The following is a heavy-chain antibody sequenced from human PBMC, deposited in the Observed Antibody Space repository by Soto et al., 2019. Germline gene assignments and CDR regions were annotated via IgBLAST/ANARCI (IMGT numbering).Heavy chain of an antibody. V-gene: IGHV1-69*13. CDR2: IIPIFGTA. CDR1: GGTFSSYA. CDR3: ASSPGDSSGYLDAIDI. D-gene: IGHD3-22*01. J-gene: IGHJ3*02. Sequence: ASVKVSCKASGGTFSSYAISWVRQAPGQGLEWMGGIIPIFGTANYAQKFQGRVTITADESTSTAYMELSSLRSEDTAVYYCASSPGDSSGYLDAIDIWGQGTMVTGSS.